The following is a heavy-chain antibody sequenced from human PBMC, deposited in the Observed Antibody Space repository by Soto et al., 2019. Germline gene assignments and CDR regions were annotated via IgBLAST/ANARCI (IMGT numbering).Heavy chain of an antibody. V-gene: IGHV3-74*01. J-gene: IGHJ4*02. CDR2: SKSDGSDT. CDR1: GFTFSSYW. D-gene: IGHD4-17*01. CDR3: VRVAYGDLGC. Sequence: EVQLVESGGGLVQPGGSLRLSCAASGFTFSSYWMHWVRQAPGKGLVWVSRSKSDGSDTSYADSVKGRFTISRDNAKNTLYLQMSSLRAEDTAVYCCVRVAYGDLGCWGQGTLVPVSS.